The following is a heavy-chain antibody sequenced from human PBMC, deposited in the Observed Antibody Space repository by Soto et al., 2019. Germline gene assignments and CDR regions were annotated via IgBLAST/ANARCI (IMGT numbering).Heavy chain of an antibody. D-gene: IGHD5-12*01. Sequence: GGSLRLSCAASGFTFDDYAIHWVRQAPGKGLEWVSGISWNSGSIGYADSVKGRFTISRDNAKNSLYLQMNSLRAEDTALYYCAKDTDGYNVMYYFDYWGQGTLVTVSS. CDR1: GFTFDDYA. CDR3: AKDTDGYNVMYYFDY. J-gene: IGHJ4*02. V-gene: IGHV3-9*01. CDR2: ISWNSGSI.